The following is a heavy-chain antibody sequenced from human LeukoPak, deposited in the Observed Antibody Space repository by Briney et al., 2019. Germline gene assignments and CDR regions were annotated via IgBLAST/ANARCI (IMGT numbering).Heavy chain of an antibody. D-gene: IGHD3/OR15-3a*01. CDR3: ARGKVGLAASHDAFDI. CDR1: GGSFSGCY. V-gene: IGHV4-34*01. CDR2: INHSGST. J-gene: IGHJ3*02. Sequence: PSETLSLTCAVYGGSFSGCYWSWIRQPPGKGLEWIGEINHSGSTNYNPSLKSRVTISVDTSKNQFSLKLSSVTAADTAVYYCARGKVGLAASHDAFDIWGQGTMVTVSS.